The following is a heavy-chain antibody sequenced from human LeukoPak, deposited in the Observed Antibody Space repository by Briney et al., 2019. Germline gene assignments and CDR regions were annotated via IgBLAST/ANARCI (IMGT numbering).Heavy chain of an antibody. J-gene: IGHJ4*02. V-gene: IGHV3-30*18. CDR2: TSSDGSLE. CDR3: AKDIWFGDGFDS. D-gene: IGHD3-10*01. Sequence: PGGSLRLSCEGSGFNFSNYAMNWVRQAPGKGMEWVSVTSSDGSLEFYVDSVNGRFSISRDNSKNTLYLQMNRLRAEDTAVYYCAKDIWFGDGFDSWGQGTLVTVSS. CDR1: GFNFSNYA.